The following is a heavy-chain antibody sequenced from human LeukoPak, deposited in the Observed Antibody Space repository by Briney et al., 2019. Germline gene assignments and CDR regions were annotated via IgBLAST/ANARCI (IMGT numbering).Heavy chain of an antibody. CDR3: ARGVRVVKNWFDP. D-gene: IGHD3-22*01. CDR1: GGTXSSYA. Sequence: SVKVSCKASGGTXSSYAMNGVRQAPGQGLEWMGEIIPIFGTPNYAQKFQGRVTITADESTSTAYMELSSLTSEDTAVYYCARGVRVVKNWFDPWGQGTLVTVSS. V-gene: IGHV1-69*13. J-gene: IGHJ5*02. CDR2: IIPIFGTP.